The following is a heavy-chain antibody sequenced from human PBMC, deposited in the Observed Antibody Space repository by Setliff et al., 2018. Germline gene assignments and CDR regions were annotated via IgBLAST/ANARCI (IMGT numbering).Heavy chain of an antibody. J-gene: IGHJ4*02. CDR2: INHSGST. V-gene: IGHV4-34*01. D-gene: IGHD3-3*01. Sequence: SETLSLTCAVYGGSFSGYYWSWIRQPPGKGLEWIGEINHSGSTNYNPSLKSRVTISVDTSKNQFSLKLSSVTAADTAVYYCARRYNFWSGYLDYWGQGTLVTLSS. CDR3: ARRYNFWSGYLDY. CDR1: GGSFSGYY.